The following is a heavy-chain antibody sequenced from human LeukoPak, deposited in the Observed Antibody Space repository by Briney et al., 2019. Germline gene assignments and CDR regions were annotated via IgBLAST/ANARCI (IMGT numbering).Heavy chain of an antibody. D-gene: IGHD3-10*01. Sequence: GGSLRLSCAASGFTFSSYEMNWVRQAPGKGLEWVSYISSSGSTIYYADSVKGQFTISRDNAKNSLYLQMNSLRAEDTAVYYCAKNFGSGRGVPYGMDVWGQGTTVTVAS. CDR1: GFTFSSYE. CDR3: AKNFGSGRGVPYGMDV. CDR2: ISSSGSTI. V-gene: IGHV3-48*03. J-gene: IGHJ6*02.